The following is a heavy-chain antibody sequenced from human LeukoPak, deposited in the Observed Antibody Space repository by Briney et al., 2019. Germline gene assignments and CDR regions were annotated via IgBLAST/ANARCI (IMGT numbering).Heavy chain of an antibody. CDR3: AKEGVGRYCSGGSCFETNWFDP. CDR1: GFTFSSYA. J-gene: IGHJ5*02. CDR2: ISGSGGST. V-gene: IGHV3-23*01. D-gene: IGHD2-15*01. Sequence: EGSLRLXCAASGFTFSSYAMSWVRQAPGKGLEWVSAISGSGGSTYYADSVKGRFTISRDNSKNTLYLQMNSLRAEDTAVYYCAKEGVGRYCSGGSCFETNWFDPWGQGTLVTVSS.